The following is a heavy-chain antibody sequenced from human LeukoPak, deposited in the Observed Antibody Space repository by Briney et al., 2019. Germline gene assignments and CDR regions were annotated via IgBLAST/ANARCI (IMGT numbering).Heavy chain of an antibody. CDR3: ARRAYCDSSGYSPASGYFDL. V-gene: IGHV4-4*08. CDR1: GGSIFSYY. CDR2: IYSNGIT. D-gene: IGHD3-22*01. Sequence: PSETLSLTCTVSGGSIFSYYWNWIRQPPGKGLEWTGYIYSNGITSYNPSLRSRGTISIATSKNQFSLRLRSVTAADTAIYYCARRAYCDSSGYSPASGYFDLWGRGTLVSVSS. J-gene: IGHJ2*01.